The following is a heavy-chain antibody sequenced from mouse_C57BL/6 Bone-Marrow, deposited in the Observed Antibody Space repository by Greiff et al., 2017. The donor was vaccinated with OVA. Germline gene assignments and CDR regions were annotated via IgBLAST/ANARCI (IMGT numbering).Heavy chain of an antibody. CDR2: IYWDDDK. J-gene: IGHJ3*01. D-gene: IGHD2-3*01. V-gene: IGHV8-12*01. CDR3: ARPYDGYPAWFAY. Sequence: ESGPGILQSSQTLSLTCSFSGFSLSTSGMGVSWIRQPSGKGLEWLAHIYWDDDKRYNPSLKSRLTISKDTSRNQVFLKITSVDTADTATYYCARPYDGYPAWFAYWGQGTLVTVSA. CDR1: GFSLSTSGMG.